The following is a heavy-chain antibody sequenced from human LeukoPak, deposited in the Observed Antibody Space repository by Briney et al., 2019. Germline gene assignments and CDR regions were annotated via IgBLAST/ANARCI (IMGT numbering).Heavy chain of an antibody. CDR3: ARLTTLTSIDD. CDR1: GGSISSNY. D-gene: IGHD4-17*01. J-gene: IGHJ4*02. CDR2: VYYSGSA. Sequence: PSETLSLTCTVSGGSISSNYWSWIRQPPGKGLEWIGYVYYSGSANYNPSLKSRVTISIDTSKNHFSLKLTSVTAADTAVYYCARLTTLTSIDDWGQGTLVTVSS. V-gene: IGHV4-59*08.